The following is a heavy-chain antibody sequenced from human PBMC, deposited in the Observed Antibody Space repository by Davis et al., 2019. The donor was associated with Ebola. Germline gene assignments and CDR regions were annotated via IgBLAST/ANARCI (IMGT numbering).Heavy chain of an antibody. CDR1: GGTFSSYA. CDR3: ARGYSMDAFDI. V-gene: IGHV1-69*04. Sequence: SVKVSCKASGGTFSSYAISWVRQAPGQGLEWMGRIIPILGIANYAQKFQGRVTITADKSTSTAYMELSSLRSEDTAVYYCARGYSMDAFDIWGQGTMVTVSS. CDR2: IIPILGIA. D-gene: IGHD2/OR15-2a*01. J-gene: IGHJ3*02.